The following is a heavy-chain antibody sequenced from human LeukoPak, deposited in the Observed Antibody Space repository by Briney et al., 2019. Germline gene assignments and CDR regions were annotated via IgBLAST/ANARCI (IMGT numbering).Heavy chain of an antibody. CDR2: IYTSENT. J-gene: IGHJ4*02. Sequence: SETLSLTCTVSGGSINGYYWSWIRQPAGKQLEWIGRIYTSENTNYNPSLKSRVTISVDTSRNQFSLKLTSVTAADTAVYYCARDLAVAGLAIDYWGQGTLVTVSS. D-gene: IGHD6-19*01. CDR1: GGSINGYY. V-gene: IGHV4-4*07. CDR3: ARDLAVAGLAIDY.